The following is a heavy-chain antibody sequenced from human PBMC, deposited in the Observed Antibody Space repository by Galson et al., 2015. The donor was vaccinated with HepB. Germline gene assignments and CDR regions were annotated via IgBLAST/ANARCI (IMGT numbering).Heavy chain of an antibody. V-gene: IGHV3-30*03. J-gene: IGHJ4*02. D-gene: IGHD7-27*01. CDR3: ASVKQLGIFDY. CDR1: GFTFSSYG. Sequence: SLRLSCAASGFTFSSYGMHWVRQAPGKGLEWVAVISYDGSNKYYADSVKGRFTISRDNSKNTLYLQMNSLRAEDTAVYYCASVKQLGIFDYWGQGTLVTVSS. CDR2: ISYDGSNK.